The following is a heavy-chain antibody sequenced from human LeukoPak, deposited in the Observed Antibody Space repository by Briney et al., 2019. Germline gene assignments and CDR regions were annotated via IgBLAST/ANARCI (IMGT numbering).Heavy chain of an antibody. V-gene: IGHV4-59*01. CDR2: IYCSGST. CDR1: GCSISSYC. Sequence: SQTLFLTCTVAGCSISSYCWSWIRQAQGKGLPWTGDIYCSGSTNYNPYLKSRVTISVDTSKNQFSLKLSSVTAADTAVYYCARDLYSSSWYGAVDIWGQGTMVTVSS. J-gene: IGHJ3*02. CDR3: ARDLYSSSWYGAVDI. D-gene: IGHD6-13*01.